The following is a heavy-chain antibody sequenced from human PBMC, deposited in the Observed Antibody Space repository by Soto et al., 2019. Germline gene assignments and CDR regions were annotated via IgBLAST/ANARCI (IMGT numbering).Heavy chain of an antibody. CDR2: IYHSGST. Sequence: SETLSLTCSVSGDSISKTTSYWGWIRQPPGKGLEWIGTIYHSGSTYYNPSLMSRVTLSIDKSKNQFSLKRNSVTAADTAVYYCARRVGSCSGTSCNGWFDPWGQGTLVTVSS. D-gene: IGHD2-2*01. V-gene: IGHV4-39*01. CDR1: GDSISKTTSY. CDR3: ARRVGSCSGTSCNGWFDP. J-gene: IGHJ5*02.